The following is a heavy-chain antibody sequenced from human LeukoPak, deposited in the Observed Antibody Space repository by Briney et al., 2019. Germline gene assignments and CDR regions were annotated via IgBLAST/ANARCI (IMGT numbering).Heavy chain of an antibody. J-gene: IGHJ5*02. D-gene: IGHD4-11*01. V-gene: IGHV4-34*01. CDR2: INHSGST. CDR1: VGPSVVTT. CDR3: ARVDYSNYDSWFDP. Sequence: SETCPSPALSMVGPSVVTTGAGSASPQGRGLEGFGEINHSGSTNYNPSLKSRVTISVDTSKNQFSLKLSSVTAADTAVYYCARVDYSNYDSWFDPWGQGTLVTVSS.